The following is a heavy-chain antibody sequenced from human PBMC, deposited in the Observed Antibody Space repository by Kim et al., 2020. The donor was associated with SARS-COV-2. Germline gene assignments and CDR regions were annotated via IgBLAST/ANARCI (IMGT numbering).Heavy chain of an antibody. Sequence: SETLSLTCAVSGVSINDFHWSWIRQPPGKGLEWLGQIFYSGSTNYNPSLNSRVTISLETSQNTFSLKLTSVTTADTGVYYCAAYSSAWDKLDFWGQGNLVTVSS. J-gene: IGHJ4*02. CDR2: IFYSGST. V-gene: IGHV4-59*03. CDR1: GVSINDFH. D-gene: IGHD4-4*01. CDR3: AAYSSAWDKLDF.